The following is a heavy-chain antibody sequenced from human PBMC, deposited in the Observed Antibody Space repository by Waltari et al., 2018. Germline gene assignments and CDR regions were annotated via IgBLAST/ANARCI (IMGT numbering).Heavy chain of an antibody. J-gene: IGHJ4*02. D-gene: IGHD2-15*01. CDR3: VKAPRPNCSGVRCYHLDY. CDR2: FTVSGFDT. CDR1: GFTFNNYA. V-gene: IGHV3-23*01. Sequence: EVQLLESGGGLVQPGGSLRLSCAASGFTFNNYAMNWVRQAPGKEMDGVWSFTVSGFDTYRAESVRGRFTISRENSNNKIFLQMNSLRAEDTAVYYCVKAPRPNCSGVRCYHLDYWGQGTLVTVSS.